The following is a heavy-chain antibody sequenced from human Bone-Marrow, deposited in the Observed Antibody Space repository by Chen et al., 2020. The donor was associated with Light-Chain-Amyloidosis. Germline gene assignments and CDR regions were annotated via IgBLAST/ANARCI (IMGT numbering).Heavy chain of an antibody. D-gene: IGHD1-26*01. CDR2: IYPDDSDA. CDR3: AIPRDSYNFDY. J-gene: IGHJ4*02. CDR1: GYTFPNYW. Sequence: EVQLEQSGPEVKKPGESLKISCKGSGYTFPNYWIGWVRQMPGKGLEWMGVIYPDDSDARYRPSFEGQVTISSDKSIPTAYLQWRSLKASDTAMYYCAIPRDSYNFDYWGQGTLVTVSS. V-gene: IGHV5-51*01.